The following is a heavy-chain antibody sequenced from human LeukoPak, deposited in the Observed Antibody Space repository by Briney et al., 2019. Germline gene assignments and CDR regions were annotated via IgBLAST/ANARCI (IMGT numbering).Heavy chain of an antibody. D-gene: IGHD3-3*01. CDR2: IIPIFGTA. Sequence: ASVKVSCKASGGTFSSYAISWVRQAPGQGLEWMGGIIPIFGTANYAQKFQGRVTITADESTSTAYMELSSLRSEDTAVYYCARGVWGYDFWSGYPFDYWGQGTLVTVSS. V-gene: IGHV1-69*13. J-gene: IGHJ4*02. CDR1: GGTFSSYA. CDR3: ARGVWGYDFWSGYPFDY.